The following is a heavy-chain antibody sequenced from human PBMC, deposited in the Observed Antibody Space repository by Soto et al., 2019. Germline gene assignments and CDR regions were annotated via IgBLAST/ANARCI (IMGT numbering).Heavy chain of an antibody. V-gene: IGHV3-23*01. Sequence: EVQLLESGGGLAQPGGSLRLSCGASGFTFSYYAMSWVRQAPGKGLEWISTISGSGGATYYAYSVKGRFTISRDNSKNTLYLQMNGLRAEDTAMYYCAKGTARYGDPDWYVTLWGRGTLVTVSS. CDR2: ISGSGGAT. CDR3: AKGTARYGDPDWYVTL. J-gene: IGHJ2*01. D-gene: IGHD4-17*01. CDR1: GFTFSYYA.